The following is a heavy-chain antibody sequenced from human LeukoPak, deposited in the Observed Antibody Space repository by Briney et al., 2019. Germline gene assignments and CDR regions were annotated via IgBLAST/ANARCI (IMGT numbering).Heavy chain of an antibody. CDR1: GGSISSHY. V-gene: IGHV4-59*11. J-gene: IGHJ4*02. CDR3: ARFLRYDSFDY. D-gene: IGHD3-22*01. CDR2: IYYSGST. Sequence: SETLSLTCTGSGGSISSHYWSWIRQPPGKGLEWIGYIYYSGSTNYNPSLKSRVTISVDTSKNQFSLKLSSVTAADTAVYYCARFLRYDSFDYWGQGTLVTVSS.